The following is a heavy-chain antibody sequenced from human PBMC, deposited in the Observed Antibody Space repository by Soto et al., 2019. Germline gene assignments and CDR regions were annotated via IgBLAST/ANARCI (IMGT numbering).Heavy chain of an antibody. CDR2: IYYSGST. CDR1: GGSIRSGGYY. V-gene: IGHV4-31*03. D-gene: IGHD3-3*01. J-gene: IGHJ4*02. Sequence: TLSLTCPFSGGSIRSGGYYWSWIRQHPGKGLEWIGYIYYSGSTYYNPSLKSRVTISVDTSKNQFSLKLSSVTAADTAVYYWARVRFPSRDVDYWGQGTLVTVSS. CDR3: ARVRFPSRDVDY.